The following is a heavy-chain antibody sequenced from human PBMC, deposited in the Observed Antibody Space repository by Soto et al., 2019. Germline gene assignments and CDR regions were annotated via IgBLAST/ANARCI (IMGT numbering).Heavy chain of an antibody. CDR1: GFTFSSYA. V-gene: IGHV3-23*01. J-gene: IGHJ3*02. D-gene: IGHD6-25*01. CDR3: AKGEAGAFDI. Sequence: GGSLRLSCAASGFTFSSYAMSWVRQAPGKGLEWVSAISGSGGSTYYADSVKGRFTISRDNSKNTLYLQMNSLRAEDRAVDYCAKGEAGAFDIWGQGTMVTVSS. CDR2: ISGSGGST.